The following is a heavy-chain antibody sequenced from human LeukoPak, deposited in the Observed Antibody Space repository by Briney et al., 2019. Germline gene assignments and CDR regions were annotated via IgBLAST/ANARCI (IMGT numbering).Heavy chain of an antibody. Sequence: GGSLRLSCAASGFTVSSNYMSWVRQAPGKGLEWVSSISTSSIYIYYADSLKGRFTVSRDNARNSLYLQMNSLRTEDTAVYYCARTRIASSGFHLSMDVWGKGTTVTISS. D-gene: IGHD6-19*01. CDR2: ISTSSIYI. CDR1: GFTVSSNY. J-gene: IGHJ6*03. CDR3: ARTRIASSGFHLSMDV. V-gene: IGHV3-21*01.